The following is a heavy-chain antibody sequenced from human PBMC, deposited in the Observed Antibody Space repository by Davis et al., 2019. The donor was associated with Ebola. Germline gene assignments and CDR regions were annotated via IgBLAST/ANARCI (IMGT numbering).Heavy chain of an antibody. CDR1: GFTFSSYG. D-gene: IGHD4-17*01. CDR3: AKGMTTVTTGAFDI. CDR2: IWYDGSNK. J-gene: IGHJ3*02. V-gene: IGHV3-33*06. Sequence: GESLKISCAASGFTFSSYGMHWVRQAPGKGLEWVAVIWYDGSNKYYADSVKGRFTISRDNSKNTLYLQMNSLRAEDTAVYYCAKGMTTVTTGAFDIWGQGTMVTVSS.